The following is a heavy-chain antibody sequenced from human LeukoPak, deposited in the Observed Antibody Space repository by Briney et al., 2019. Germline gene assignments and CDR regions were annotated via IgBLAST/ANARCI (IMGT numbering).Heavy chain of an antibody. J-gene: IGHJ4*02. CDR2: ISYDGSNK. Sequence: GRSLRLSCAASEFTFSSYGMHWVRQAPGKGLEWVAVISYDGSNKYYADSVRGRFTISRDNSKNTLYLQMNSLRAEDTAVYYCAKSSGIQLWLHFDYWGQGTLVTVSS. CDR3: AKSSGIQLWLHFDY. CDR1: EFTFSSYG. V-gene: IGHV3-30*18. D-gene: IGHD5-18*01.